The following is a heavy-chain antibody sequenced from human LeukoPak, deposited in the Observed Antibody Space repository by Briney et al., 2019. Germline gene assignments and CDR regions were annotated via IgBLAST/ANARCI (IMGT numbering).Heavy chain of an antibody. D-gene: IGHD3-10*01. Sequence: PGGSLRLSCAASGSTFSSYSMNWVRQAPGKGLEWVSSISSSSSYIYYADSVKGRFTISRDNAKNSLYLQMNSLRAEDTAVYYCARARKITMVRGVIGPFDYWGQGTLVTVSS. CDR2: ISSSSSYI. CDR3: ARARKITMVRGVIGPFDY. J-gene: IGHJ4*02. CDR1: GSTFSSYS. V-gene: IGHV3-21*01.